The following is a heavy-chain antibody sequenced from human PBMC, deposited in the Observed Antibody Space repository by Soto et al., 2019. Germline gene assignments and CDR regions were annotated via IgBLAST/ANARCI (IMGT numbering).Heavy chain of an antibody. CDR3: AKDARPDGYWDFDY. Sequence: GGSLRLSCAASGFTFSIFSMNWVRQAPGKGLEWVSYIDSRTTTIYYADSVKGRFTISRDNARNSLYLQMNSLRDEDTAVYYCAKDARPDGYWDFDYWGQGTQVTV. CDR1: GFTFSIFS. D-gene: IGHD5-12*01. V-gene: IGHV3-48*02. J-gene: IGHJ4*02. CDR2: IDSRTTTI.